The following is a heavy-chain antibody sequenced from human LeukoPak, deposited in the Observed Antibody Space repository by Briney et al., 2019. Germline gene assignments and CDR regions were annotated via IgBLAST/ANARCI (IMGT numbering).Heavy chain of an antibody. CDR3: ARESSSVFDY. J-gene: IGHJ4*02. CDR1: GGSFSGYY. CDR2: INHSGST. D-gene: IGHD6-13*01. Sequence: SETLSLTCAVYGGSFSGYYWSWIRQPPGKGLEWIGEINHSGSTNYNPSLKSRVTISVDTSKNQFSLKLSSVTAADAAVYYCARESSSVFDYWGQGTLVTVSS. V-gene: IGHV4-34*01.